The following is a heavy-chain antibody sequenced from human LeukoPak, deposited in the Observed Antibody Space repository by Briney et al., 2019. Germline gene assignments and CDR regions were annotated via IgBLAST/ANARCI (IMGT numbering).Heavy chain of an antibody. D-gene: IGHD2-2*01. Sequence: SETLSLTCAVYGGSFSGYYWSWIRQPPGKGLEWIGEINHSGSTNYNPSLKSRVTISVDTSKNQFSLKLSSVTAADTAVYYCARTHIVVVPAATDEAFDIWGQGTMVTVSS. V-gene: IGHV4-34*01. CDR2: INHSGST. J-gene: IGHJ3*02. CDR3: ARTHIVVVPAATDEAFDI. CDR1: GGSFSGYY.